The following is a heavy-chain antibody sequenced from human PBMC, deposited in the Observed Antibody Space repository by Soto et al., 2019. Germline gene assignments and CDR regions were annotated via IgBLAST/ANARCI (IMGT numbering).Heavy chain of an antibody. CDR1: GYTFTNYW. J-gene: IGHJ3*02. Sequence: GESLKFSCQGSGYTFTNYWIGWVRQMPGKGLEWMGIIYPFDSDTRYSPSFQGQVTFSVDKSIRTAYLQWSSLKASDTAMFYCARHRKSGSYPLEAFDIWGQGTMVTVSS. V-gene: IGHV5-51*01. D-gene: IGHD1-26*01. CDR2: IYPFDSDT. CDR3: ARHRKSGSYPLEAFDI.